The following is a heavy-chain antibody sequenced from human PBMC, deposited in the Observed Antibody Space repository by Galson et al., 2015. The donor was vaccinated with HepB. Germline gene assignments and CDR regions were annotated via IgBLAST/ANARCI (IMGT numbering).Heavy chain of an antibody. CDR3: ARTISYCSTSSCPFDY. Sequence: QSGAEVKKPGESLKISCKGFGYSFTGHWIGWVRQMPGKGLEWMGTIYPGDSDTRYSPSFQGQVTITADRSTTTAYLQWNNLQASDSALYYCARTISYCSTSSCPFDYWGQGTLVTVSS. V-gene: IGHV5-51*01. CDR1: GYSFTGHW. CDR2: IYPGDSDT. D-gene: IGHD2-2*01. J-gene: IGHJ4*02.